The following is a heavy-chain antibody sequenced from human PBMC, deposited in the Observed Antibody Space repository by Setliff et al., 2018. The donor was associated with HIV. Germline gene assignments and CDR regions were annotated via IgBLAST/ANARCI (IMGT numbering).Heavy chain of an antibody. CDR3: ARLYVVADYYFDY. J-gene: IGHJ4*02. CDR2: IYYSGST. V-gene: IGHV4-39*01. CDR1: GGSINSSNDY. D-gene: IGHD6-19*01. Sequence: PSETLSLTCSVSGGSINSSNDYWGWIRQPPGKGLEWIGNIYYSGSTYYNPSLKSRVTISVDTSKNQFSLRLSSVTAADTALYYCARLYVVADYYFDYWGQGTLVTVSS.